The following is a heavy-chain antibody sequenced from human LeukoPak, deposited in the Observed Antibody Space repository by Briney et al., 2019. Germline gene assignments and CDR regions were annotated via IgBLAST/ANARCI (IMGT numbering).Heavy chain of an antibody. CDR3: ARFNWVWSWFDP. Sequence: SETLSLTCTVSSDSISSSSYYWGWIRQPPGKGLEWIGSIYYSGSTYYNPSLKSRVTISVDTPKNQFSLKLSSVTAADTAVYYCARFNWVWSWFDPWGQGTLVTASS. CDR1: SDSISSSSYY. D-gene: IGHD2-21*01. V-gene: IGHV4-39*07. CDR2: IYYSGST. J-gene: IGHJ5*02.